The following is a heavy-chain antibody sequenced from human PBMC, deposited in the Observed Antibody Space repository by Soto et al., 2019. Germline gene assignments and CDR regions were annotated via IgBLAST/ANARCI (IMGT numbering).Heavy chain of an antibody. CDR2: IYYTGST. CDR3: ARLGGYYQAFDQ. D-gene: IGHD3-22*01. V-gene: IGHV4-59*08. J-gene: IGHJ4*02. Sequence: SETPSLTCTVPDGSISNDYWGWFRQPPGKGLEWVGYIYYTGSTTYSPSLKSRVTISLDTSKNQFSLKLNSVTAADTAVYYCARLGGYYQAFDQWGQGSLVTVS. CDR1: DGSISNDY.